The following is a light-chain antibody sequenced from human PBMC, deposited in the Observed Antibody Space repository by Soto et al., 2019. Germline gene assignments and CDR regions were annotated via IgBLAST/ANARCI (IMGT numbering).Light chain of an antibody. J-gene: IGLJ1*01. Sequence: QYVLTQPASVSGSPGHSITFSCTGTSSDVGGHNYVSWYQQHPGKAPRLMIYEVSKRPSGVSNRFSGSKSGNTASLTISGLQAEDEADYYCGSYTSSRTLVFGTGTKVTVL. CDR3: GSYTSSRTLV. CDR1: SSDVGGHNY. CDR2: EVS. V-gene: IGLV2-14*01.